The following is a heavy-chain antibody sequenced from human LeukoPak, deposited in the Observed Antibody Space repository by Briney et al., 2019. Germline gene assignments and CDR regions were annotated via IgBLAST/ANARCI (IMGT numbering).Heavy chain of an antibody. CDR1: GFTVSSNY. J-gene: IGHJ2*01. D-gene: IGHD2-21*02. CDR3: ARKLLLRWYFDL. V-gene: IGHV3-66*01. CDR2: IYSGGRT. Sequence: GGSLRLSCAASGFTVSSNYMSWVRQAPGKGLEWVSVIYSGGRTNYADSVKGRFTISRDNSKNTLYLQMNSLRAEDTAVYYCARKLLLRWYFDLWGRGTLVTVSS.